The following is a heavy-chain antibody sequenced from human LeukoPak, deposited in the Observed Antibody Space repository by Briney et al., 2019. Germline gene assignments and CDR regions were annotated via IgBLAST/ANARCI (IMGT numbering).Heavy chain of an antibody. CDR3: ARTQLPWYYYDSSGYYSSFDY. CDR1: GFTFSSYS. V-gene: IGHV3-21*04. Sequence: GGSLRLSCAASGFTFSSYSMNWVRQAPGKGLEWVSSISSSSSYIYYADSVKGRFTISRDNAKNSLYLQMNSLRSDDTAVYYCARTQLPWYYYDSSGYYSSFDYWGQGTLVTVSS. CDR2: ISSSSSYI. J-gene: IGHJ4*02. D-gene: IGHD3-22*01.